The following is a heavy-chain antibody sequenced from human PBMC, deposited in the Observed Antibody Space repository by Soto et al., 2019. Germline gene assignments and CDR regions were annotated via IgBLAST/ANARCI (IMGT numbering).Heavy chain of an antibody. Sequence: GGSLRLSCAASGFTFSSYGMHWVRQAPGKGLEWVAVISYDGSNKYYADSVKGRFTISRDNSKNTLYLQMNSLRAEDTAVYYCAKDLRRYYSSGWYPDYWGQGTLVTVSS. CDR2: ISYDGSNK. J-gene: IGHJ4*02. CDR3: AKDLRRYYSSGWYPDY. CDR1: GFTFSSYG. D-gene: IGHD6-19*01. V-gene: IGHV3-30*18.